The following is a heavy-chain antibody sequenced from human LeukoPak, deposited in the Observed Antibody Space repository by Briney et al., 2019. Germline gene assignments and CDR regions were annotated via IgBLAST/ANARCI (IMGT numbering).Heavy chain of an antibody. V-gene: IGHV4-34*01. D-gene: IGHD6-13*01. CDR1: GGSFRCYY. Sequence: PSEPLSLTCAVYGGSFRCYYWSWIRKPPGKGQEWIGEINHSGSTNYNPSLKSRVTISVDTSKNQFSLKLSSVTAADTAVYYCARAWRRQELVMGGDYWGQGTLVTVSS. CDR3: ARAWRRQELVMGGDY. J-gene: IGHJ4*02. CDR2: INHSGST.